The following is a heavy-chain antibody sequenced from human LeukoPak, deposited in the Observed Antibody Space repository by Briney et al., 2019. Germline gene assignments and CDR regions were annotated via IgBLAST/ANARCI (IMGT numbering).Heavy chain of an antibody. Sequence: GGSLRLSCAASGFTFSSDWMNWVRQAPGKGLEWVADIKQDGTEKYYVDSVKGRFTISRDNAKNSLYLQMNSLRAEDTAVYYCARGDYYDRRFDYWGQGTLVTSPQ. CDR3: ARGDYYDRRFDY. CDR2: IKQDGTEK. J-gene: IGHJ4*02. CDR1: GFTFSSDW. D-gene: IGHD3-22*01. V-gene: IGHV3-7*01.